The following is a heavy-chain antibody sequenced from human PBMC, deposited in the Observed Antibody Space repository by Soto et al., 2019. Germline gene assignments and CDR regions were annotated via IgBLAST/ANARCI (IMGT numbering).Heavy chain of an antibody. V-gene: IGHV3-15*01. CDR3: STGFRYYDSSGYYYRGLDY. CDR1: AFTFSNAW. J-gene: IGHJ4*02. CDR2: IKSKSDGGTT. Sequence: GGSLRLSCVASAFTFSNAWMNWVRQAPGKGLEWVGRIKSKSDGGTTDYAAPVKGRFTISRDDSKNTLYLQLNSLRTEDTAVYYCSTGFRYYDSSGYYYRGLDYWGQGTLVTVSS. D-gene: IGHD3-22*01.